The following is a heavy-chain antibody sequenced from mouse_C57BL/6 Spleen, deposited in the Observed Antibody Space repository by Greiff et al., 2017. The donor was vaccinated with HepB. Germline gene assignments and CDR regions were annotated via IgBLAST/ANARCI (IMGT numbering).Heavy chain of an antibody. J-gene: IGHJ1*03. CDR3: TLTGAWYFEV. Sequence: VQLQQSGAELVRPGASVTLSCKASGYTFTDYAMHWVKQTPVHGLEWIGAIDPETGGTAYNQKFKGKAILTADKSSSTAYMELRSLTSEDSAVYYCTLTGAWYFEVCGTGTTVTVSS. CDR2: IDPETGGT. D-gene: IGHD4-1*01. CDR1: GYTFTDYA. V-gene: IGHV1-15*01.